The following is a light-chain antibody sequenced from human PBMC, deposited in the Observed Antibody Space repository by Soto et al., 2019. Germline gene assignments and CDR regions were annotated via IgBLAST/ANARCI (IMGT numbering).Light chain of an antibody. V-gene: IGKV2-28*01. CDR1: QSLLHSNGYTY. Sequence: DIVVTQSPLSLPVTPGEPASISCRSSQSLLHSNGYTYLDWYLQKPGQSPQLLIYLGSYRASGVPDRFSGSGSGTDFTLTISRVEAEDVGVYFCMQALQTPAFGQGTRLEIK. J-gene: IGKJ5*01. CDR3: MQALQTPA. CDR2: LGS.